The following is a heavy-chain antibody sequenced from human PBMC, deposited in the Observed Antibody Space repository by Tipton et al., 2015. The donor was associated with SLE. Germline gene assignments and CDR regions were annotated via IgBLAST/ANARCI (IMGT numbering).Heavy chain of an antibody. D-gene: IGHD3-22*01. V-gene: IGHV4-59*07. CDR2: IYYSGST. CDR1: GGSISSYY. Sequence: TLSLTCTVSGGSISSYYWSWIRQPPGKGLEWIGYIYYSGSTNYNPSLKSRVTISVDTSKNQFSLKLRSVTAADTAVYYCARRENYYDSSGYRDAFDIWGQGTIVTVSS. CDR3: ARRENYYDSSGYRDAFDI. J-gene: IGHJ3*02.